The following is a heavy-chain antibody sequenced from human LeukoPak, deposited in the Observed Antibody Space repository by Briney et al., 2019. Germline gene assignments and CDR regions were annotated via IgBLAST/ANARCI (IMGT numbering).Heavy chain of an antibody. Sequence: GGPLRHSRAASGFTFSSYEMNWVRQAPGKGLEWVSSISSSSSYIYYADSVKGRFTISRDNAKNSLYLQMNSLRAEDTAVYYCARGPSGSYHPLDYWGQGTLVTVSS. CDR1: GFTFSSYE. V-gene: IGHV3-21*01. J-gene: IGHJ4*02. CDR2: ISSSSSYI. D-gene: IGHD1-26*01. CDR3: ARGPSGSYHPLDY.